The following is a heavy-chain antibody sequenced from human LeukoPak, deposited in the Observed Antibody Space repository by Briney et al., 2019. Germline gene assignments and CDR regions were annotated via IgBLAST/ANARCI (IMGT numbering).Heavy chain of an antibody. CDR1: GFTFSSNS. J-gene: IGHJ4*02. CDR2: ISSSSSYI. D-gene: IGHD6-6*01. V-gene: IGHV3-21*01. CDR3: ARDRAWYSSSPA. Sequence: GGSLSFSWAALGFTFSSNSMNWVGQAPGKGLGWVSSISSSSSYIYYADSVKGRFTISRDNAKNSLYLQMNSLRAEDKAVYYCARDRAWYSSSPAWGQGTLVTVSS.